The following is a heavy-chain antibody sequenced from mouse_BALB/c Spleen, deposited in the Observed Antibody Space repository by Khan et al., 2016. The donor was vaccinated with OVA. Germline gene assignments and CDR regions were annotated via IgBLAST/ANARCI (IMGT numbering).Heavy chain of an antibody. V-gene: IGHV3-2*02. D-gene: IGHD1-2*01. CDR1: GYSITSGYG. CDR2: ISYSGST. CDR3: ARTARLKY. J-gene: IGHJ2*01. Sequence: VQLKQSGPGLVKPSQSLSLTCTVTGYSITSGYGWNWIRQFPGNKLEWMGYISYSGSTNYNPSLQSRISITRDTSKNQFFLQLNSVTTEDTATYYCARTARLKYWGQGTTLTVSS.